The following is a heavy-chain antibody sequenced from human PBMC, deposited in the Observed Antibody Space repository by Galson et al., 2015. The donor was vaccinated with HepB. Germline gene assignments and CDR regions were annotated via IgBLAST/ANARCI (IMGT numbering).Heavy chain of an antibody. CDR1: GYTFTSYD. V-gene: IGHV1-8*01. CDR2: MNPNSGNT. CDR3: ARARGYDFWSGYYTPYYYYYMDV. D-gene: IGHD3-3*01. Sequence: CKASGYTFTSYDINWVRQATGQGLEWMGWMNPNSGNTGYAQKFQGRVTMTRNTSISTAHMELSSLRSEDTAVYYCARARGYDFWSGYYTPYYYYYMDVWGKGTTVTVSS. J-gene: IGHJ6*03.